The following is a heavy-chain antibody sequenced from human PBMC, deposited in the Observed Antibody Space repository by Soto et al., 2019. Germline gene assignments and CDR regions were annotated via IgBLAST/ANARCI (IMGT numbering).Heavy chain of an antibody. Sequence: GAPLRLSCSASEFTSSSYSMNSVRQAPRKGLEWVSYNSSSSSTIYYADSVKGRFTISRDNAKNSLYLQMNSLRDEDTAVYYCAIIDTPFDYWGQGTLVTVSS. V-gene: IGHV3-48*02. J-gene: IGHJ4*02. CDR1: EFTSSSYS. CDR3: AIIDTPFDY. D-gene: IGHD2-15*01. CDR2: NSSSSSTI.